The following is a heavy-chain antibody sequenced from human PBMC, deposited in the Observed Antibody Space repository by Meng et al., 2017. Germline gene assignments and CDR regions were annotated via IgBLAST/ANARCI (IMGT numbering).Heavy chain of an antibody. CDR2: IYYSGST. Sequence: SETLSLTCTVSGGSISSSSYYWGWIRQPPGKGLEWIGSIYYSGSTYYNPSLKSRVTISVDTSKNQFSLKLSSVTAADTAVYYCAREKVYDSSGFGLEYFDYWCQGTLVT. CDR1: GGSISSSSYY. J-gene: IGHJ4*02. D-gene: IGHD3-22*01. CDR3: AREKVYDSSGFGLEYFDY. V-gene: IGHV4-39*07.